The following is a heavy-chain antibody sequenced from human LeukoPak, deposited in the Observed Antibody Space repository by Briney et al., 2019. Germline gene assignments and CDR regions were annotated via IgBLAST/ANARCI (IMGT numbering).Heavy chain of an antibody. J-gene: IGHJ4*02. CDR2: IIPILGIA. V-gene: IGHV1-69*04. D-gene: IGHD3-10*01. Sequence: SVKVSCKASRGTFSSYAISWVRQAPGQGREWMGRIIPILGIANYAQKFQGRVTIPADKSTSTAYMELSNLRSEHTAVYYCARDQSDYGSGSYYGGLIFDYGGEATLVTVSS. CDR1: RGTFSSYA. CDR3: ARDQSDYGSGSYYGGLIFDY.